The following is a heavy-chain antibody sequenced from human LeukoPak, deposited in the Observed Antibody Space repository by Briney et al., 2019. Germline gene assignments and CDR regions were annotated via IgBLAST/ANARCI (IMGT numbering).Heavy chain of an antibody. Sequence: PGGSLRLSCAASGFTFSSYSMSWVRQAPGKGLEWVANIKQDGSEKYYVDSVKGRFTISRDNAKNSLYLQMNSLRAEDTAVYYCAVRGAFDIWGQGTMVTVSS. CDR3: AVRGAFDI. CDR1: GFTFSSYS. V-gene: IGHV3-7*01. CDR2: IKQDGSEK. D-gene: IGHD5-24*01. J-gene: IGHJ3*02.